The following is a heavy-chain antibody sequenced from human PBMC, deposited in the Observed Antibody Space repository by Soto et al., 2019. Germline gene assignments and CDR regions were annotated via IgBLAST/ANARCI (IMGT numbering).Heavy chain of an antibody. V-gene: IGHV4-59*01. CDR3: ARLRNYYDSSGYYLGWYFEL. D-gene: IGHD3-22*01. J-gene: IGHJ2*01. CDR2: IYYNGST. CDR1: GGSISSYY. Sequence: QMQLQESGPGLVKPSETLSLTCTVSGGSISSYYWSWIRQPPGKGLEWIGYIYYNGSTNYNPSLKSRVTISVDTSKNQFSLKLSYVTAGDTDVYYCARLRNYYDSSGYYLGWYFELWGRGTLVTVSS.